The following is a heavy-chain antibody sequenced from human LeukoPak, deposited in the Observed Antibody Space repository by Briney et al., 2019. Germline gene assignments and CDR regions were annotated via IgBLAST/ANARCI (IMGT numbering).Heavy chain of an antibody. Sequence: GESLKISCKGSGYIFTNYWIGWVRQMPGKGLEWMGIIYPGDSDSRYSPSFQGRVTISADKSINTASLQLSSLKAPDTAMYYCARQFYDSSGYYPYFDSWGQGTLVTVSS. J-gene: IGHJ4*02. CDR1: GYIFTNYW. CDR2: IYPGDSDS. V-gene: IGHV5-51*01. D-gene: IGHD3-22*01. CDR3: ARQFYDSSGYYPYFDS.